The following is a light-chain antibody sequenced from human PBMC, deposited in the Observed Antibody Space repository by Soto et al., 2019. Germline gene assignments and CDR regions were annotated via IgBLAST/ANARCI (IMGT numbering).Light chain of an antibody. CDR2: KAS. V-gene: IGKV1-5*03. J-gene: IGKJ1*01. CDR3: QQYYSTPWT. Sequence: DIQMTQSRSTLSGSVGDRVTIACRASQTISSWLAWYQQKPGKAPKLLIYKASTLKSGVPSRFSGSGSGTDFTLTISSLQADDVAVYYCQQYYSTPWTFGQGTKVDI. CDR1: QTISSW.